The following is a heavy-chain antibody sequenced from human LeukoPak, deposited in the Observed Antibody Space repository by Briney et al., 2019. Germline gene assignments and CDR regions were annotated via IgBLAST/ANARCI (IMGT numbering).Heavy chain of an antibody. CDR2: ISYDESNK. Sequence: GRSLRLSCAASGFTFSSYGMHWVRQAPGKGLEWVAVISYDESNKYFADSVKGRFTISRDNPKNTLYLQMNSLRPEDTAVYYCAKSTTVTTQQRGYFDYWGQGTLVTVS. J-gene: IGHJ4*02. CDR1: GFTFSSYG. CDR3: AKSTTVTTQQRGYFDY. D-gene: IGHD4-11*01. V-gene: IGHV3-30*18.